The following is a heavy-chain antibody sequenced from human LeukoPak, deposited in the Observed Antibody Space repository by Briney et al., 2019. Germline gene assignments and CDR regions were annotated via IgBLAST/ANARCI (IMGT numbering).Heavy chain of an antibody. J-gene: IGHJ4*02. CDR2: IIPIFGTA. D-gene: IGHD2-15*01. Sequence: SVKVSCKASGGTFSSYAISWVRQAPGQGLEWMGGIIPIFGTANYAQKFQGRVTITADESTSTAYMELSSLRSEDTAVYYCARMGTLPYCSGGSCYFAPDYWGQGTLVTVSS. CDR1: GGTFSSYA. V-gene: IGHV1-69*13. CDR3: ARMGTLPYCSGGSCYFAPDY.